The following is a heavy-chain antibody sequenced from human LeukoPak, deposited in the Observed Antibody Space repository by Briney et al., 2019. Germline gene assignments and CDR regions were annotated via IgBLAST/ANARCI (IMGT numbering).Heavy chain of an antibody. Sequence: GGSLRLSCAASGITFRNFAMSWVRQAPGKGLEWVSYISGSSSDTNYADFVKGRFTISRDNAKNSLYLQMNSLRAEGTAVYYCARVNPISSGFYAYWGQGTPVTVSS. CDR3: ARVNPISSGFYAY. CDR1: GITFRNFA. J-gene: IGHJ4*02. CDR2: ISGSSSDT. V-gene: IGHV3-11*06. D-gene: IGHD3-22*01.